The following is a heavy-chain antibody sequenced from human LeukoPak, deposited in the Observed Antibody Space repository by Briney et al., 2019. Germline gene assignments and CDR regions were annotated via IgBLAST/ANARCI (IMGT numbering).Heavy chain of an antibody. CDR1: GFTFSSYW. CDR2: IKQDGSEK. D-gene: IGHD6-13*01. J-gene: IGHJ6*03. Sequence: GGSLRLSCAASGFTFSSYWMSWVRQAPGKGLEWVANIKQDGSEKYYVDSVKGRFTISRDNAKNSLYLQMNSLRAEDTAVYYCAKGGSSPYPDYYYYYMDVWGKGTTVTVSS. CDR3: AKGGSSPYPDYYYYYMDV. V-gene: IGHV3-7*03.